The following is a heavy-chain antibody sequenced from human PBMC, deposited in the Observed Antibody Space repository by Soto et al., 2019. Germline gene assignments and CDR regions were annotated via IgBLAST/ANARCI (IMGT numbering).Heavy chain of an antibody. D-gene: IGHD6-25*01. Sequence: VQLVQSGAEVRKPGASVKVSCKASGYTFTRYGLTWVRQAPGQGLEWLGWISVHNGKTRNAQKLQGRVSMTTDTSANTVFVELRSLRADDTALYFCARGRSSGWDYADDPFGIWGQGTLISVSS. CDR3: ARGRSSGWDYADDPFGI. CDR2: ISVHNGKT. J-gene: IGHJ3*02. V-gene: IGHV1-18*01. CDR1: GYTFTRYG.